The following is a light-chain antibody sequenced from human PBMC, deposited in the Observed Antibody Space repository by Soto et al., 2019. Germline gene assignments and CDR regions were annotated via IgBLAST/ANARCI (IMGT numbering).Light chain of an antibody. CDR3: SSYTSSSLFV. Sequence: QSVLTQPASVSGSPGQSITISCTGTSSDVGGYNYVSWYQQHPGKAPKLMICEVSNRPSGVSNRFSGSKSGNTASLTISGLQAEDEADYYCSSYTSSSLFVFGTGTKATVL. J-gene: IGLJ1*01. CDR2: EVS. V-gene: IGLV2-14*01. CDR1: SSDVGGYNY.